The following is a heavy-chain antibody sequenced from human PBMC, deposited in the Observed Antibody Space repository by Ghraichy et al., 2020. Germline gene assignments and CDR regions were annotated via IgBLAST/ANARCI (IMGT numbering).Heavy chain of an antibody. CDR2: MSFDGSNK. CDR1: RFTFSTYA. Sequence: GGSLRLSCAASRFTFSTYAMHWVRQAPGKGLEWVATMSFDGSNKYYADSVKGRFTISRDNSKNTLYLQMNSLRAEDTAVYYCARGGYDPSSRTYYFDYWGQGTLVTVSS. CDR3: ARGGYDPSSRTYYFDY. V-gene: IGHV3-30*04. J-gene: IGHJ4*02. D-gene: IGHD1-14*01.